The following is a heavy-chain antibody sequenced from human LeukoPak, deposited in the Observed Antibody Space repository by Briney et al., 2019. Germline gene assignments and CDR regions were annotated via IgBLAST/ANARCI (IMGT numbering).Heavy chain of an antibody. CDR2: INTNTGNP. CDR1: GYTFTSYA. J-gene: IGHJ5*02. Sequence: GASVKVSCKASGYTFTSYAMNWVRQAPGQGLEWIGWINTNTGNPTYAQGFTGRFVFSLDTSVSTAYLQISSLKAEDTAVYYCARDLRGNDYVWGSYPLLDPWGQGTLVTVSS. CDR3: ARDLRGNDYVWGSYPLLDP. D-gene: IGHD3-16*02. V-gene: IGHV7-4-1*02.